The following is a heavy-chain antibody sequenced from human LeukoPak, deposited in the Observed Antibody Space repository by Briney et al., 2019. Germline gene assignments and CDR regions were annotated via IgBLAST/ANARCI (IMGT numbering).Heavy chain of an antibody. Sequence: GASVKVSCKASGYTFTSYGISWVRQAPGQGLEWMGWISAYNGNTNYAQKLQGRVTMTTDTSTSTAYMELRSLRSDDTAVYYCARDVTMVRGVINDAFDIWGQGTMVTVSS. D-gene: IGHD3-10*01. J-gene: IGHJ3*02. CDR2: ISAYNGNT. V-gene: IGHV1-18*01. CDR3: ARDVTMVRGVINDAFDI. CDR1: GYTFTSYG.